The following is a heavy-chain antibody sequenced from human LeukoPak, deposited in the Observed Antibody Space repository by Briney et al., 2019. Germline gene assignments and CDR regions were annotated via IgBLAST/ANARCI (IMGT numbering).Heavy chain of an antibody. J-gene: IGHJ5*02. D-gene: IGHD2-2*01. CDR1: GYTFTGYY. CDR3: ARPYCSSTNCYENWFDP. CDR2: INPNSGGT. V-gene: IGHV1-2*02. Sequence: ASVKVSCKASGYTFTGYYMHWVRQAPGQGLEWMGWINPNSGGTNYAQKFQGRVTMTRATSISTAYMELSRLRSDDTAVYYCARPYCSSTNCYENWFDPWGQGILVTVSS.